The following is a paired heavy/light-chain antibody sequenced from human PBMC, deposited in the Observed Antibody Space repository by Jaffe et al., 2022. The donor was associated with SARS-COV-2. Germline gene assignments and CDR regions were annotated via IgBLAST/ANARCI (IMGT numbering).Light chain of an antibody. J-gene: IGLJ2*01. CDR2: DTS. CDR1: TGAVTSGHY. V-gene: IGLV7-46*01. Sequence: QAVVTQEPSLTVSPGGTVTLTCGSSTGAVTSGHYPYWFQQKPGQAPRTLIYDTSNKHSWTPARFSGSLLGGKAALTLSGALPEDEAEFYCLLSYSHIRVFGGGTKLTVL. CDR3: LLSYSHIRV.
Heavy chain of an antibody. J-gene: IGHJ4*02. D-gene: IGHD1-26*01. CDR3: ARGVGPPNRGDFDH. CDR1: GFSIRDYG. V-gene: IGHV3-33*01. Sequence: QVQLVESGGGVVQPGTSLRLSCAASGFSIRDYGMHWVRQTPGKGPEWVAVIWSNGNTKYYADSVKGRFTISRDNSKIILYLQMNSLRAEDTAVYYCARGVGPPNRGDFDHWGRGTLVTVSS. CDR2: IWSNGNTK.